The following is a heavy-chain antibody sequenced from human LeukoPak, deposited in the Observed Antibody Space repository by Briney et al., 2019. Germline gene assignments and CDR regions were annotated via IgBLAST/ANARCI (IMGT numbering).Heavy chain of an antibody. CDR3: ARDDRYCTNGVCYYFGLDY. CDR1: GGSFSGYY. CDR2: INHSGST. J-gene: IGHJ4*02. D-gene: IGHD2-8*01. V-gene: IGHV4-34*01. Sequence: SETLSLTCAVYGGSFSGYYWSWIRQPPGKGLEWIGEINHSGSTYYNPSPKSRVTISVDTSKNQFSLKLSSVTAADTAVYYCARDDRYCTNGVCYYFGLDYWGQGTLVTVSS.